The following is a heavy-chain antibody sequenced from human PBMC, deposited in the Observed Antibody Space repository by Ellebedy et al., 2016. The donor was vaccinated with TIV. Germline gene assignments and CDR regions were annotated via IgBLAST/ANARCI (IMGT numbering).Heavy chain of an antibody. CDR1: GFTFSSYT. CDR2: ISSNGGTT. J-gene: IGHJ6*02. Sequence: GGSLRLSCSASGFTFSSYTMHWVRQAPGKGLEYVSAISSNGGTTYYADSVKGRFTISRDNSKNTLYLQMSTLRAEDTAVYYCVSSYCSSTSCPTDIYYYYYHGMDVWGQGTTVTVSS. V-gene: IGHV3-64D*06. D-gene: IGHD2-2*01. CDR3: VSSYCSSTSCPTDIYYYYYHGMDV.